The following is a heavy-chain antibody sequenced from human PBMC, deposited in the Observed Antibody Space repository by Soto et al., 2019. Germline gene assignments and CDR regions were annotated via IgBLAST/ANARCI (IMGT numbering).Heavy chain of an antibody. Sequence: QVQLVQSGAEVKKPGSSVKVSCEASGGTFSSYAISWVRQAPGQGLEWMGGIIPIFGTANYAQKFQGRVTITADESTRTAYMELSSLRSEDTAVYYCAGGYGDYDQKPAGYWGQGTLVTVSS. V-gene: IGHV1-69*12. CDR3: AGGYGDYDQKPAGY. J-gene: IGHJ4*02. D-gene: IGHD4-17*01. CDR2: IIPIFGTA. CDR1: GGTFSSYA.